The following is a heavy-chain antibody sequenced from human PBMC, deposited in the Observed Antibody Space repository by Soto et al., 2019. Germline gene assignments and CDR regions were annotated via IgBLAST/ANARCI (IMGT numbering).Heavy chain of an antibody. CDR2: IYFSGGT. CDR3: ARESRSWYGSIWDY. Sequence: QVQLQESGPGLVKPSETLSLTCTVSGGSISGYYWSWIRQPPGKGLEWIGYIYFSGGTNYNPSLKSRVTISVDTSKNQFSLKLSSVTAADTAVYYCARESRSWYGSIWDYWGQGTLVTVSS. CDR1: GGSISGYY. D-gene: IGHD6-13*01. V-gene: IGHV4-59*12. J-gene: IGHJ4*02.